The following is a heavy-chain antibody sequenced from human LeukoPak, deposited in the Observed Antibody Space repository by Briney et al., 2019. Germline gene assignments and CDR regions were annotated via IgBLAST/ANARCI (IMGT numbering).Heavy chain of an antibody. CDR1: GYTFTGDY. V-gene: IGHV1-2*02. D-gene: IGHD3-10*01. CDR3: ARGNYGSGRRYGMDV. CDR2: INPNSGGT. J-gene: IGHJ6*02. Sequence: DSVKVSCNVSGYTFTGDYMHWVRHAPGQGLEWMGWINPNSGGTNYAQKFQGRVTMTRDTSISTAYMELSRLRSDDTAVYYCARGNYGSGRRYGMDVWGQGTTVTVSS.